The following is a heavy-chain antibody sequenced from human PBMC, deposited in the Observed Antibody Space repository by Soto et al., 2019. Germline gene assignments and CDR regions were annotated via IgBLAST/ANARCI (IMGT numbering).Heavy chain of an antibody. Sequence: QVQLVESGGGVVQPGTSLRLSCVGSGFTFRSFVIHWVRQAPGKGLEWVALTSYDGSNTYYDDSVKGRFTISRDNSRNTVDLQMDSLRLEDTALYYCARWGTTGGLDVWAQGTLVSVSS. CDR1: GFTFRSFV. V-gene: IGHV3-30*19. D-gene: IGHD3-16*01. CDR3: ARWGTTGGLDV. CDR2: TSYDGSNT. J-gene: IGHJ4*02.